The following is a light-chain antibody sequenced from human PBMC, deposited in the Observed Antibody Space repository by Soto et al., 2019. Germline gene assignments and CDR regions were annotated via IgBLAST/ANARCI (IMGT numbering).Light chain of an antibody. CDR3: QRFGTSPPWT. CDR1: QSLSSSY. Sequence: EIVLTQSPGTLSLSPGERATLSCRASQSLSSSYLAWYQQKPGQAPRLLIYGTSIRATGIPDRFSGSGSGTDFTLTITRLEPEDFAVYYCQRFGTSPPWTFGQGTRWNSN. V-gene: IGKV3-20*01. J-gene: IGKJ1*01. CDR2: GTS.